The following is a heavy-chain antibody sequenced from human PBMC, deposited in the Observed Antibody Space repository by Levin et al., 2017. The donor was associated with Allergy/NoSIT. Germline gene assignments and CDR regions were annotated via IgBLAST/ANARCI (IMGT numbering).Heavy chain of an antibody. D-gene: IGHD6-13*01. CDR3: AGAFIATAGRGWFDP. CDR2: IYYSGNT. Sequence: LSQTLSLTCTVSGGSISSHYWSWLRQPPGKGLEWIGYIYYSGNTKYNPSLKSRVTMSVYTSKNQFSLKLSSVTAADTAVYYCAGAFIATAGRGWFDPWGQGTLVTVSS. J-gene: IGHJ5*02. V-gene: IGHV4-59*11. CDR1: GGSISSHY.